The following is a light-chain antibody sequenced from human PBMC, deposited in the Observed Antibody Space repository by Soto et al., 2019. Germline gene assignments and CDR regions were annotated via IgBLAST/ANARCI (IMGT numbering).Light chain of an antibody. J-gene: IGKJ5*01. Sequence: VLTQSPGRLSLSPGERATLSCRTSQSVSNNYLAWYQQKPGQAPRLLIYGASSRATGIPDRFSGSGSGTGFTLTISRLEPEDFAVYYCQQYGGSPFTFGQGTRLEIK. CDR3: QQYGGSPFT. CDR2: GAS. CDR1: QSVSNNY. V-gene: IGKV3-20*01.